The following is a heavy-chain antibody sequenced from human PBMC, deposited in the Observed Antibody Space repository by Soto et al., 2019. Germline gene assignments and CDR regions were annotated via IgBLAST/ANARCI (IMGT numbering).Heavy chain of an antibody. CDR3: AKDRVIQLLPIWPDP. Sequence: PGGSLRLSCVASGFSFSNYGMHWVRQAPGKELEWVAFVSSDGNNKYYAESVKGRFTISRDNAKNTLYLQVDRLTVDDTAVYYCAKDRVIQLLPIWPDPWGQGTLVTVSS. J-gene: IGHJ5*02. V-gene: IGHV3-30*18. CDR1: GFSFSNYG. D-gene: IGHD2-2*01. CDR2: VSSDGNNK.